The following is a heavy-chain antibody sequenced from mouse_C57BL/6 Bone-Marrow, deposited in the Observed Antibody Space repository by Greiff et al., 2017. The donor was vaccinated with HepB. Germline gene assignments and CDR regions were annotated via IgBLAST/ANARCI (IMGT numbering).Heavy chain of an antibody. J-gene: IGHJ1*03. D-gene: IGHD1-1*01. V-gene: IGHV1-82*01. CDR1: GYAFSSSW. Sequence: QVQLQQSGPELVKPGASVKISCKASGYAFSSSWMNWVKQRPGKGLEWIGRIYPGDGDTNYNGKFKGKVTLTADKSSSTAYMQHSSLTSENSAVYFCARFSPYYYGSSYTRYFDVWGTGTTVTVSS. CDR2: IYPGDGDT. CDR3: ARFSPYYYGSSYTRYFDV.